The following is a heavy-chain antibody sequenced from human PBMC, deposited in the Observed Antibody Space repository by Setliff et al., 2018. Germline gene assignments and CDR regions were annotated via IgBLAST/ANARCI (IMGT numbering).Heavy chain of an antibody. D-gene: IGHD6-6*01. CDR2: IYYSGST. CDR1: GGSISSSIYY. V-gene: IGHV4-39*07. CDR3: ARVSQLVVLALYYYYGMDV. Sequence: SETRSLTCTVSGGSISSSIYYWGWIRQPPGKGLEWIGSIYYSGSTYYNPSLKSRVTISVDTSKNQFSLKLSSVTAADTAVYYCARVSQLVVLALYYYYGMDVWGQGTTVTVSS. J-gene: IGHJ6*02.